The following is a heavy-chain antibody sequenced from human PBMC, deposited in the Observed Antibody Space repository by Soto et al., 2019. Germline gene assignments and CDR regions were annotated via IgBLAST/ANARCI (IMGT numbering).Heavy chain of an antibody. V-gene: IGHV3-53*05. Sequence: PGGSLRLSCAASGFTVSSNYMNWVRQAPGKGLEWVSIIYSDGTTSYADSVKGRFTISRDNSKNTLYLQMNSLRAEDTAVYYCAKDPNDSVNYYYGMDVWGQGTTVTVSS. CDR2: IYSDGTT. CDR1: GFTVSSNY. J-gene: IGHJ6*02. D-gene: IGHD2-8*01. CDR3: AKDPNDSVNYYYGMDV.